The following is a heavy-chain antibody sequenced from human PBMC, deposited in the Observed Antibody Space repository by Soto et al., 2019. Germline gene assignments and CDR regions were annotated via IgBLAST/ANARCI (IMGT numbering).Heavy chain of an antibody. J-gene: IGHJ4*02. CDR1: GFTFSSYG. D-gene: IGHD6-13*01. CDR3: AKDPLYSSSWHDSDYFDY. CDR2: ISYDGSNK. Sequence: QVQLVESGGGVVQPGRSLRLSCAASGFTFSSYGMHWVRPAPGKGLEWVAVISYDGSNKYYADSVKGRFTISSDNSKNTLYLQMNSLRAEYTAVYYCAKDPLYSSSWHDSDYFDYWGQGTLVTVSS. V-gene: IGHV3-30*18.